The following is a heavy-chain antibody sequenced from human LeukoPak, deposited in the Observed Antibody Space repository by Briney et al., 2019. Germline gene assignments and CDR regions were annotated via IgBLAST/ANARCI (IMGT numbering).Heavy chain of an antibody. Sequence: GRSLRLSCAASGFTFSSYAMSWVRQAPGKGLEWVSAISGSGGSTYYADSVKGRFTISRDNSKNTLYLQMNSLRAEDTAVYYCAKIQSSYNSSDYWGQGTLVTVSS. CDR3: AKIQSSYNSSDY. D-gene: IGHD6-6*01. J-gene: IGHJ4*02. V-gene: IGHV3-23*01. CDR2: ISGSGGST. CDR1: GFTFSSYA.